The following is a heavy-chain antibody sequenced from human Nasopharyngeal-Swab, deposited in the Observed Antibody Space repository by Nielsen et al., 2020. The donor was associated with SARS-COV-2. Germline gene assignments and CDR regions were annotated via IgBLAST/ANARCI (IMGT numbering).Heavy chain of an antibody. CDR3: ARDSTIAVGRPLDY. D-gene: IGHD6-19*01. V-gene: IGHV3-23*01. J-gene: IGHJ4*02. CDR2: ISGSGGST. Sequence: GGSLRLSCAASGFTFSSYAMSWVRQAPGKGLEWVSAISGSGGSTYYADSVKGRFTISRDNSKNTLYLQMNSLRAEDTAVYYCARDSTIAVGRPLDYWGQGTLVTVSS. CDR1: GFTFSSYA.